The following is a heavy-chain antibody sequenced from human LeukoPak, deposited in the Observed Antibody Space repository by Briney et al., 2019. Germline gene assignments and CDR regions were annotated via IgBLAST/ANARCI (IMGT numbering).Heavy chain of an antibody. V-gene: IGHV3-33*02. J-gene: IGHJ2*01. Sequence: LSLTCTVSGDSISSYYWSWIRQPAGKGLEWVAVIWHDGTNEYYADSAKGRFAVSRDNSKNTLFLQMSSLRVEDTAVYYCATRVGLTRYWYFDLWGRGTLVTVSS. CDR1: GDSISSYY. CDR3: ATRVGLTRYWYFDL. CDR2: IWHDGTNE.